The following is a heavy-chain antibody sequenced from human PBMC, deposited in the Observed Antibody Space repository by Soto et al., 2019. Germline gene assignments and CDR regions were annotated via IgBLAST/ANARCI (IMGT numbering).Heavy chain of an antibody. CDR1: GFTFSSYS. V-gene: IGHV3-21*01. D-gene: IGHD2-15*01. CDR3: ARDYCSGGSCYYYYYYGMDV. J-gene: IGHJ6*02. CDR2: ISSSSSYI. Sequence: EVQLVESGGGLVKPGGSLRLSCAASGFTFSSYSMNWVRQAPGKGLEWVSSISSSSSYIYYADSVKGRFTISRDNAKNSLCLQMNSLRAEDTAVYYCARDYCSGGSCYYYYYYGMDVWGQGTTVTVSS.